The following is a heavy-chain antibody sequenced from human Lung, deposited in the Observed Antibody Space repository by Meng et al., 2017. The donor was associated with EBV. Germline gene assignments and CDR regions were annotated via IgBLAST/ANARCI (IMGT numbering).Heavy chain of an antibody. CDR1: GLTFSGYN. CDR2: ISPTSSHI. D-gene: IGHD6-19*01. Sequence: VLLVESGGGLVKPGGALRLSCVASGLTFSGYNIDWVRQAPGKGLEWVSSISPTSSHIYYADSVKGRFTISRDNAKNSVFLQMNSLRVEDTAVYYCAIPDSSGWGGGSWGQGTLVTVSS. J-gene: IGHJ5*02. V-gene: IGHV3-21*01. CDR3: AIPDSSGWGGGS.